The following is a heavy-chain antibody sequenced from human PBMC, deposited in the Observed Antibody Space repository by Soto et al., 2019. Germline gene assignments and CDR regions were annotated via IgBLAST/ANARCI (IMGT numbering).Heavy chain of an antibody. CDR1: GYTFTSYD. J-gene: IGHJ3*02. D-gene: IGHD3-9*01. V-gene: IGHV1-8*01. CDR3: ASYYDILTGHYNGDAFDI. CDR2: MNPNSGNT. Sequence: ASVKVSCKASGYTFTSYDINWVRQATGQGLEWMGWMNPNSGNTGYAQKFQGRVTMTRNTSISTAYMELSSLRSEDTAVYYCASYYDILTGHYNGDAFDIWGQGTMVTVS.